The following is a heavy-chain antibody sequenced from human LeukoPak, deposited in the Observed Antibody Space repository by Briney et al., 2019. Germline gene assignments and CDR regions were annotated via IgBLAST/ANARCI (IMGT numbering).Heavy chain of an antibody. J-gene: IGHJ4*02. CDR1: GVSISSYY. CDR3: ASSARSSWFS. CDR2: IYYSGST. Sequence: SETLSLTCTVSGVSISSYYWSWIRQPPGKGLEWIGYIYYSGSTNYNPSLKSRVTISVDTSKNQFSLKLSSGTAADTAVYYCASSARSSWFSWGQGTLVTVSS. V-gene: IGHV4-59*01. D-gene: IGHD6-13*01.